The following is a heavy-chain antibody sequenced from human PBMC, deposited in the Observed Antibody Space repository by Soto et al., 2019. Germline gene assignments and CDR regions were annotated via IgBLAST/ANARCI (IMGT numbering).Heavy chain of an antibody. J-gene: IGHJ6*02. CDR3: AREATGYCSSTSCYDYYYGMDV. Sequence: SETLSLTCTVSGGSISSGGYYWSWIRQHPGKGLEWIGYIYYSGSTYYNPSLKSRVTISVDTSKNQFSLKLSSVTAADTAVYYCAREATGYCSSTSCYDYYYGMDVWGQGTTVTVSS. CDR1: GGSISSGGYY. CDR2: IYYSGST. D-gene: IGHD2-2*01. V-gene: IGHV4-31*03.